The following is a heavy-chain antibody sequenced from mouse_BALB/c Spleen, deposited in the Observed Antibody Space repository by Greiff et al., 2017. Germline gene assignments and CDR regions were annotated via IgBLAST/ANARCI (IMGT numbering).Heavy chain of an antibody. CDR2: ISDGGSYT. D-gene: IGHD1-1*01. CDR1: GFTFSDYY. Sequence: EVQVVESGGGLVKPGGSLKLSCAASGFTFSDYYMYWVRQTPEKRLEWVATISDGGSYTYYPDSVKGRFTISRDNAKNNLYLQMSSLKSEDTAMYYCARDSTVKAYWGQGTLVTVSA. V-gene: IGHV5-4*02. CDR3: ARDSTVKAY. J-gene: IGHJ3*01.